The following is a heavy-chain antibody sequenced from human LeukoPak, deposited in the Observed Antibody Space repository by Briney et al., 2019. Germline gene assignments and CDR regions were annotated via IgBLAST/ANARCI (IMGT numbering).Heavy chain of an antibody. D-gene: IGHD3-22*01. CDR3: AREVEYYDSSGYRPHAFDI. V-gene: IGHV4-39*02. J-gene: IGHJ3*02. Sequence: SETLSLTCTVFGDSVSSSNYYWAWFRQPPGKGLDWIGSLYYDGRTYYNPSLESRVTVSVDTSKNQFALKLTSVTAADTAVYYCAREVEYYDSSGYRPHAFDIWGQGTLVTVSS. CDR2: LYYDGRT. CDR1: GDSVSSSNYY.